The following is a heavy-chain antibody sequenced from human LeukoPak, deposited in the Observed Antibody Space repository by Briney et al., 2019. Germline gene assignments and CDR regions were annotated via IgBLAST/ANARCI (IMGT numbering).Heavy chain of an antibody. CDR2: ISSGGTTI. J-gene: IGHJ3*02. CDR1: GFTFSSYE. Sequence: GGSLRLSCAASGFTFSSYELYWVRQAQGKGLERVSYISSGGTTIKYADSVKGQFTISRDDAKKSLYLQMNGLRAEDMAIYYCGAARQYVGAFDIWGQGTLVTVSS. D-gene: IGHD3-16*01. V-gene: IGHV3-48*03. CDR3: GAARQYVGAFDI.